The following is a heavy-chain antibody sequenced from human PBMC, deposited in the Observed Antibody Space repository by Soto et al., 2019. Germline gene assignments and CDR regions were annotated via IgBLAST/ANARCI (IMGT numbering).Heavy chain of an antibody. CDR2: ITWVGINI. D-gene: IGHD2-15*01. CDR3: AKDGIAWH. Sequence: EVQLVESGGGVVQPGGSLRLSCTASGFTFGDYTMHWVRQAPGKGLEWVSLITWVGINIEYADSVRGRFTISRDNSKNSLYLQMNGLRHEDTAFYYCAKDGIAWHWGQGTLVTVSS. V-gene: IGHV3-43*01. CDR1: GFTFGDYT. J-gene: IGHJ4*02.